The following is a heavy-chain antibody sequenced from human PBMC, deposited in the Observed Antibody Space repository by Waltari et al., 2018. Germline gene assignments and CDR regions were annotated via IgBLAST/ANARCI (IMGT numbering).Heavy chain of an antibody. Sequence: QVQLVQSGPEVKKPGASVKVSCQDSGYTFTGYSINWVRQAPGQGLEWMGRVNPNSGGAEYAQKFQGRVTMTRDTSTSTAHMELSGLRSDDTALYYCARDDYGIVTGLGYWGQGTLVTVSS. J-gene: IGHJ4*02. CDR2: VNPNSGGA. CDR1: GYTFTGYS. V-gene: IGHV1-2*06. CDR3: ARDDYGIVTGLGY. D-gene: IGHD3-9*01.